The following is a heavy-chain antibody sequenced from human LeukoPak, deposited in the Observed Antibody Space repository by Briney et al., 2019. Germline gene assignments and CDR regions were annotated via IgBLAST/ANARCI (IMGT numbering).Heavy chain of an antibody. CDR1: GGSFSGYY. Sequence: PSETLPLTCAVYGGSFSGYYWSWIRQPPGKGLEWIGEINHSGSTNYNPSLKSRVTISVDTSKNQFSLKLSSVTAADTAVYYCAVAVAGPDRFPWYFDHWGQGTLVTVSS. D-gene: IGHD6-19*01. J-gene: IGHJ4*02. V-gene: IGHV4-34*01. CDR3: AVAVAGPDRFPWYFDH. CDR2: INHSGST.